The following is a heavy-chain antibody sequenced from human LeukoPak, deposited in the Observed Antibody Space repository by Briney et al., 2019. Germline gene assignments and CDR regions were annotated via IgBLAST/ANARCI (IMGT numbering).Heavy chain of an antibody. CDR2: INHSGST. J-gene: IGHJ4*02. V-gene: IGHV4-34*01. Sequence: SETLSLTCAVYGGSFSGYYWSWIRQPPGKGLEWIGEINHSGSTNYNPSLKSRVTISVDTSKNQFSLKLSSVTAADTAVYYCAKGHGSTWYDGLYYFDYWGQGILVTVSS. CDR3: AKGHGSTWYDGLYYFDY. D-gene: IGHD6-13*01. CDR1: GGSFSGYY.